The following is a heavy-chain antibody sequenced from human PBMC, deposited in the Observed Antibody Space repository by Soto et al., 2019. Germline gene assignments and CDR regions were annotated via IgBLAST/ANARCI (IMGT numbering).Heavy chain of an antibody. CDR1: GYSISSSNW. CDR2: IYYSGTT. V-gene: IGHV4-28*03. Sequence: TSETLSLTCAVSGYSISSSNWWGWIRQPPGKGLEWIGYIYYSGTTYYNPSLKSRVTMSVDTSKNQFSLKLTSVTAADTAVYYCARGKITGLFDYWGQGTLVTVSS. D-gene: IGHD2-8*02. J-gene: IGHJ4*02. CDR3: ARGKITGLFDY.